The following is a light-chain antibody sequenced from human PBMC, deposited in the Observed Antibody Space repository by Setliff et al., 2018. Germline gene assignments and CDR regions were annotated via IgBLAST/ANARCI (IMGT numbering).Light chain of an antibody. CDR2: EVS. Sequence: LTQPPSASGSPGQSVTISCTGTSSDVGGYNYVSWYQQHPGKAPKLMIYEVSKRPSGVPDRFSGSKSGNTASLTVSGLQAEDEADYYCSSYAGSNNLVFGGGTK. CDR3: SSYAGSNNLV. CDR1: SSDVGGYNY. J-gene: IGLJ2*01. V-gene: IGLV2-8*01.